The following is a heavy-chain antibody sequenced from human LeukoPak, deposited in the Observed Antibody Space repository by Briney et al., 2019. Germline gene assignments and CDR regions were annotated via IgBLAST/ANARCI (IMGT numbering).Heavy chain of an antibody. D-gene: IGHD6-19*01. Sequence: PGGSLRLSCAASGFTFSSYAMHWVRQAPGKGLEWVAVISYDGSNKYYADSVKGRFTISRDNSKNTLYLQMNSLRGEDTAVYYCARVYLNGQWLAFDYWGQGTLVTVSS. CDR3: ARVYLNGQWLAFDY. J-gene: IGHJ4*02. V-gene: IGHV3-30-3*01. CDR2: ISYDGSNK. CDR1: GFTFSSYA.